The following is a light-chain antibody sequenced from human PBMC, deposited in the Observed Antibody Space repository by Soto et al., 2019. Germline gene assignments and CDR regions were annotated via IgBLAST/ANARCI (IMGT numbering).Light chain of an antibody. J-gene: IGKJ4*01. CDR3: QQYNNWPRAT. V-gene: IGKV3-15*01. Sequence: EIVLTQSPATLSVSPGERATLSWMASQSINSNLAWYQQKPGQAPRLLMFRASIRATGFPARFSGSGSGTEFNITISSLQSEDSAIYYCQQYNNWPRATFGGGTKVDIK. CDR1: QSINSN. CDR2: RAS.